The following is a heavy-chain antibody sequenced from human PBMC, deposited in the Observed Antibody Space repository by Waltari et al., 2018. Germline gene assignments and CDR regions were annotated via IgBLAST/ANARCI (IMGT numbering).Heavy chain of an antibody. J-gene: IGHJ4*02. CDR3: ARGRGSRPYDY. D-gene: IGHD3-10*01. CDR1: GGSISSHY. V-gene: IGHV4-59*11. CDR2: IYYSGST. Sequence: QVQLQESGPGLVKPSETLSLTCTVSGGSISSHYWSWIRQPPGKGLEWIGYIYYSGSTNYNPSLKSRVTISVDTSKNQFSLKLSSVTAADTAVYYCARGRGSRPYDYWGQGTLVTVSS.